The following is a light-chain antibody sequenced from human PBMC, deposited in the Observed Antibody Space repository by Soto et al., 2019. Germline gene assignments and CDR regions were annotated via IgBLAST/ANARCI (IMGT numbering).Light chain of an antibody. J-gene: IGLJ1*01. Sequence: QSVLTQPPSVSGAPGQRVTISCTGSSSNIGAGYDVHWYQQLPGTAPKLLIYGNSNRPSGVPDRFSGSKSGTSASLAITGLQSEDEADYYCQSYDSSLSRSNLFGTGTQLTVL. CDR1: SSNIGAGYD. CDR3: QSYDSSLSRSNL. CDR2: GNS. V-gene: IGLV1-40*01.